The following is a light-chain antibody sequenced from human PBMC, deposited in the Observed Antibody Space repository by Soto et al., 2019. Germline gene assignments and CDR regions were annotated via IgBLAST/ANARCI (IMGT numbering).Light chain of an antibody. J-gene: IGKJ2*01. CDR1: QSVTNNY. CDR2: GVS. Sequence: ESVLTQSPGTLSLSPGERATLSCRATQSVTNNYFAWYQQKPGQSPRLLIYGVSSRATDIPDRFSGSGAGTDFTLTISRLEPEDFVVYYCQQYSSLPPTFGQGTKLEVK. CDR3: QQYSSLPPT. V-gene: IGKV3-20*01.